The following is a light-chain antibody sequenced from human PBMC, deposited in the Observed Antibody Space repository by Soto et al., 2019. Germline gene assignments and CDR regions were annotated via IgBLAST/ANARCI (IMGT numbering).Light chain of an antibody. V-gene: IGKV1-5*01. Sequence: DIQMTQSPSTLSAYVGDRVTISCRASQSISSWLAWYQQKPGKAPKLLIYDSSILESGVPSRFSGSESGTDFTLTISSLQPEDFATYFCQRGNSFPITFGQGTRLEIK. CDR1: QSISSW. CDR3: QRGNSFPIT. CDR2: DSS. J-gene: IGKJ5*01.